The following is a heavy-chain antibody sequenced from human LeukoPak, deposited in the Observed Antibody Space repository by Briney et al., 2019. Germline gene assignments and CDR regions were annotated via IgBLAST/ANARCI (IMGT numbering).Heavy chain of an antibody. CDR1: GGSVSSSSYY. Sequence: SETLSLTCTVSGGSVSSSSYYWGWIRQPPGKGLEWIGSIYYSGSTNYNPSLKSRVTISVDTSKNQFSLKLSSVTAADTAVYYCARRDYSNYVKVFDYWGQGTLVTVSS. D-gene: IGHD4-11*01. CDR3: ARRDYSNYVKVFDY. J-gene: IGHJ4*02. CDR2: IYYSGST. V-gene: IGHV4-39*07.